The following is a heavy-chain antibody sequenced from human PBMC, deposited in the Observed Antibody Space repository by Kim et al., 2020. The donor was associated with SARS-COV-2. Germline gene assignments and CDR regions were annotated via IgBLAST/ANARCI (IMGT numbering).Heavy chain of an antibody. V-gene: IGHV3-9*01. CDR2: ISWNSGSI. Sequence: GGSLRLSCAASGFTFDDYAMHWVRQAPGKGLEWVSGISWNSGSIGYADSVKGRFTISRDNAKNSLYLQMNSLRAEDTALYYCAKGSKGAVVTAEPDYWGQGTLGTVSS. CDR3: AKGSKGAVVTAEPDY. J-gene: IGHJ4*02. D-gene: IGHD2-21*02. CDR1: GFTFDDYA.